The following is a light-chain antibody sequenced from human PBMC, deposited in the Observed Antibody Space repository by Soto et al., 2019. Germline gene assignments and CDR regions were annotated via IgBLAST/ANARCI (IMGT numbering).Light chain of an antibody. CDR2: SNN. CDR3: AAWDDSLTAVL. Sequence: QSVLTQPPSASGTPGQRVTISCSGGSSNIGSHTVNWYQQLPGTAPKLLIYSNNQRPSGVPDRFSGSKSGTSASLAISGLQSEDEADYYCAAWDDSLTAVLFGGGTKLTVL. V-gene: IGLV1-44*01. J-gene: IGLJ3*02. CDR1: SSNIGSHT.